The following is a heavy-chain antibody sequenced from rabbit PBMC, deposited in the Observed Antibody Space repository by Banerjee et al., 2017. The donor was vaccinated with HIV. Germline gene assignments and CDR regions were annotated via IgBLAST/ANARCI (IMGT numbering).Heavy chain of an antibody. Sequence: QQQLEESGGGLVKPGGTLTLTCKASGIDFSSDYYMCWVRQAPGKGLEWIACIYTGNSAAYYASWAKGRFTISKTSSTTVTLQMTSLTVADTASYFCARGGYYSGGSYYTDAFDPWGQGTLVTVS. CDR2: IYTGNSAA. CDR3: ARGGYYSGGSYYTDAFDP. D-gene: IGHD8-1*01. CDR1: GIDFSSDYY. V-gene: IGHV1S45*01. J-gene: IGHJ2*01.